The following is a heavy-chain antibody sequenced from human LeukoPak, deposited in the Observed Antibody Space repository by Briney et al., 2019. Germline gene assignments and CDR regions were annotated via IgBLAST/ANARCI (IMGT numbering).Heavy chain of an antibody. CDR1: GFTFSSYS. Sequence: PGGSLRLSCAASGFTFSSYSMNWVRQAPGKGLEWVSSISSSSSYIYYADSVKGRFTISRDNAKNSLYLQMNSLRAEDTAVYYCARDKVVVIGPFYFQHWGQGTLVTVSS. J-gene: IGHJ1*01. CDR2: ISSSSSYI. D-gene: IGHD2-21*01. CDR3: ARDKVVVIGPFYFQH. V-gene: IGHV3-21*01.